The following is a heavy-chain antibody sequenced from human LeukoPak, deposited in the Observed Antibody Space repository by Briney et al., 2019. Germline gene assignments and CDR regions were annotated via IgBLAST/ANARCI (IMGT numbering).Heavy chain of an antibody. CDR3: ARAPISITIFGVVSDY. CDR2: ISYDGSNK. Sequence: GGSLRLSCAASGFTFSSYAMHWVRQAPGKGLEWVAVISYDGSNKYYADSVKGRSTIPRDNSKNTLYLQMNSLRAEDTAVYYCARAPISITIFGVVSDYWGQGTLVTVSS. J-gene: IGHJ4*02. D-gene: IGHD3-3*01. V-gene: IGHV3-30-3*01. CDR1: GFTFSSYA.